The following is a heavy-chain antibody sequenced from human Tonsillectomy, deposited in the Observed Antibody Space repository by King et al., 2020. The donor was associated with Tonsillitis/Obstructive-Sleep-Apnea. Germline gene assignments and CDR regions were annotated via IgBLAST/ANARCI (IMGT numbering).Heavy chain of an antibody. Sequence: QLVQSGAEVKKPGESLKISCKGSGYSFTSYWIGWVRQMPGKGLEWMGIIYPGDSDTRYSPSFQGQVIISADKSISTAYLQCGSLKASDTAMYYCARHVSAAKFLYYMDVWGKGTTVSVSS. V-gene: IGHV5-51*01. D-gene: IGHD5/OR15-5a*01. CDR2: IYPGDSDT. CDR1: GYSFTSYW. CDR3: ARHVSAAKFLYYMDV. J-gene: IGHJ6*03.